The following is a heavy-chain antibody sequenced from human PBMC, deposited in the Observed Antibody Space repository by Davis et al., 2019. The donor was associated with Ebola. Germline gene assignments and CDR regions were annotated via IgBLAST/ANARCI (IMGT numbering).Heavy chain of an antibody. CDR3: ARMYYDVVTDYLKQVRKTKPQYWCDS. J-gene: IGHJ5*01. Sequence: GGSLRLSCAGSGSTLDSYCMALVRHAPGRGLEWVANIQRDGSEKYNAASVTGRFTISRDNAKNSLFLQMNNLRAEATAVYFCARMYYDVVTDYLKQVRKTKPQYWCDSWGQGTLITVS. CDR2: IQRDGSEK. V-gene: IGHV3-7*01. CDR1: GSTLDSYC. D-gene: IGHD3-9*01.